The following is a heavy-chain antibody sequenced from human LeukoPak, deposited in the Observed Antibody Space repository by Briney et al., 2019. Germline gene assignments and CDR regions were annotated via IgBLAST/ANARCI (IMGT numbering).Heavy chain of an antibody. V-gene: IGHV4-30-4*01. CDR2: IYYSGST. J-gene: IGHJ3*02. CDR1: GGSISSGDYY. CDR3: ASSMIPHAFDI. Sequence: SETLSLTCTVSGGSISSGDYYWSWIRQPPGKGLEWIGYIYYSGSTYYNPSLKSRVTISVDTSKNQFSLKLSSVTAADTAVYYCASSMIPHAFDIWGQGTMVTVSS. D-gene: IGHD3-22*01.